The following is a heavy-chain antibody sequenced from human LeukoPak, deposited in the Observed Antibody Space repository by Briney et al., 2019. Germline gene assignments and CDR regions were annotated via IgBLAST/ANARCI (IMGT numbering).Heavy chain of an antibody. Sequence: ASVKVSCKASGYTFTGYYMHWVRQAPGQGLEWMGWINPNSGGTNYAQKFQDRVTMTRDTSISTAYMELSRLRSDDTAVYYCARDSGLDSSGYYYIGHYYYYMDVWGKGTTVTVSS. D-gene: IGHD3-22*01. V-gene: IGHV1-2*02. CDR1: GYTFTGYY. J-gene: IGHJ6*03. CDR3: ARDSGLDSSGYYYIGHYYYYMDV. CDR2: INPNSGGT.